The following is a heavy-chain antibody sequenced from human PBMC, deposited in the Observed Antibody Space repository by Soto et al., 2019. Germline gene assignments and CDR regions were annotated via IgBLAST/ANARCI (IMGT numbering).Heavy chain of an antibody. CDR3: ARDKGGSYWGGMDV. Sequence: GGSLRLSCAASGFTFSSYDMHWVRQATGKGLEWVSAIGTAGDTYYPGSVKGRFTISRENAKNSLYLQMNSLRAEDTAVYYCARDKGGSYWGGMDVWGQGTTVTVPS. D-gene: IGHD1-26*01. J-gene: IGHJ6*02. CDR2: IGTAGDT. V-gene: IGHV3-13*01. CDR1: GFTFSSYD.